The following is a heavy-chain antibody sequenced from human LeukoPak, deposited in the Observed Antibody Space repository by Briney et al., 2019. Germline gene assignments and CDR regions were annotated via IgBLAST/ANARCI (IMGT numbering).Heavy chain of an antibody. CDR1: GFTFSDYY. CDR3: ARDGWFGDYNWFDP. D-gene: IGHD3-10*01. V-gene: IGHV3-11*04. Sequence: PGGSLRLSCAASGFTFSDYYMSWIRQAPGKGLEWVSYITSSGSTIYYADSVKGRFTISRDNAKISLYLQMNSLRAEDTAMYYCARDGWFGDYNWFDPWGQGTLVTVSS. J-gene: IGHJ5*02. CDR2: ITSSGSTI.